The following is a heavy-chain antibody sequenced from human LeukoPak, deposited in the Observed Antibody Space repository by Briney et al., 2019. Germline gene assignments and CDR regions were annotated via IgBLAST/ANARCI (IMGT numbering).Heavy chain of an antibody. CDR2: IYYSGST. J-gene: IGHJ5*02. CDR3: ARGFARSASGASYNWFDP. V-gene: IGHV4-59*01. CDR1: GGSISSYY. Sequence: PSETLSLTCTVSGGSISSYYWIWIRQPPGKGLEWSGYIYYSGSTNYNPSLTSRVTIAVHPSKNQFSLKLSSVTAADTAVYYCARGFARSASGASYNWFDPWGQGTLVTVSS. D-gene: IGHD6-25*01.